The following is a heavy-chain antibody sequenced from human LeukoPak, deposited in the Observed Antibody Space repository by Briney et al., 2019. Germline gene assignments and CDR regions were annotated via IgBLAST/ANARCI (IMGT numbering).Heavy chain of an antibody. J-gene: IGHJ4*02. CDR2: FYISENT. D-gene: IGHD3-16*01. Sequence: SQTLSLTCTVSGDSISSGDYYWSWIRQPAGKGLEWIGRFYISENTKQYRPSLQTRVTVSPDTSKNQFSLKLNSLTAADTAVYYCARGSYGHIDHWGQGILVTVSS. CDR1: GDSISSGDYY. V-gene: IGHV4-61*02. CDR3: ARGSYGHIDH.